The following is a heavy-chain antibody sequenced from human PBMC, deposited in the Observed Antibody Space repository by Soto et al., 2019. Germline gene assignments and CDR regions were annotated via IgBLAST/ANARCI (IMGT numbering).Heavy chain of an antibody. V-gene: IGHV3-9*01. CDR2: ISWNSGSI. J-gene: IGHJ3*02. CDR1: GFTFDVYA. Sequence: EVQLVESGGGLVQPGRSLRLSCAASGFTFDVYAMHWVRKAQGRGLEWFSGISWNSGSIGYADSVKGRFTISRDNAKNSLYLQMNSLRAEDTALYYCAKWDDYGDRKEAFDIWGQGTMVTVSS. D-gene: IGHD4-17*01. CDR3: AKWDDYGDRKEAFDI.